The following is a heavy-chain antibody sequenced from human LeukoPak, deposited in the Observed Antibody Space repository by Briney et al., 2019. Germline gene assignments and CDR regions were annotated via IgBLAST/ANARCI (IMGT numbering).Heavy chain of an antibody. CDR1: GFTLSSYG. CDR3: AKDCSGGSCYSFDY. V-gene: IGHV3-30*18. CDR2: ISYDGSNK. J-gene: IGHJ4*02. D-gene: IGHD2-15*01. Sequence: QPGGSLRLSCAASGFTLSSYGIHWARQAPGKGLEWVAVISYDGSNKYYADSVKGRFTISRDNSKNTLYLQMNSLRAEDTAVYYCAKDCSGGSCYSFDYWAREPWSPSPQ.